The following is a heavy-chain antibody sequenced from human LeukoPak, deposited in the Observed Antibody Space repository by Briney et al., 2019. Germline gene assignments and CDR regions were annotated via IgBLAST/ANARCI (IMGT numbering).Heavy chain of an antibody. CDR3: AKDYGDYEPGEAFDI. Sequence: GGSLRLSCAASGFTFSSYAMSWVRQAPGKGLEGVSAISGSGGSTYYADSVKGRFTISRDNSKDTLYLKMNSLRAEATAVYYCAKDYGDYEPGEAFDIWGQGAMVTVSS. V-gene: IGHV3-23*01. CDR2: ISGSGGST. D-gene: IGHD4-17*01. J-gene: IGHJ3*02. CDR1: GFTFSSYA.